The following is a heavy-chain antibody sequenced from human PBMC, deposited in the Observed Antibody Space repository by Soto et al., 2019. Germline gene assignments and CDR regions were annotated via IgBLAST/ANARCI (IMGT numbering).Heavy chain of an antibody. J-gene: IGHJ4*02. CDR2: IYYSGST. V-gene: IGHV4-59*01. CDR3: ARQYCSGDSCYWDY. CDR1: GGSISIYY. D-gene: IGHD2-15*01. Sequence: SETLSLTCTVSGGSISIYYWSWIRLPPGKGLEWLGNIYYSGSTNYNPSLKSRVTVSVDRSRHQFSLRLSSVTAADTAMYYCARQYCSGDSCYWDYWGQGTLVTVSS.